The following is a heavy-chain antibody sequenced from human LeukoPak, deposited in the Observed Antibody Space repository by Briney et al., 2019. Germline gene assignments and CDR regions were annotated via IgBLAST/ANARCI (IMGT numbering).Heavy chain of an antibody. Sequence: PSETLSLTCTVSGGSISSYYWSWIRQSPGKGLECIGYIHYTGSTNYNPSLKSRVTISVETSKNQFSLKLSSVTAADTAVYYCARLVVAATQYYMDVWGKGTTVTVSS. CDR1: GGSISSYY. J-gene: IGHJ6*03. CDR3: ARLVVAATQYYMDV. V-gene: IGHV4-59*12. CDR2: IHYTGST. D-gene: IGHD2-15*01.